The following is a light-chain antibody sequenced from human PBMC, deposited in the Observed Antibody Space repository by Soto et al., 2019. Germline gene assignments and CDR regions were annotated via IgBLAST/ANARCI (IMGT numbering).Light chain of an antibody. CDR2: GAA. CDR3: QQSYNIQALT. V-gene: IGKV1-39*01. CDR1: QNIRNY. J-gene: IGKJ4*01. Sequence: DIPMTPSPSSLSASVGDRGAITCRESQNIRNYLNWYQQKPGKAPKVLIYGAASLQSGVPSRFSGSGSGTNFTLTINSLQPEDYATYYCQQSYNIQALTFGGGTKVDIK.